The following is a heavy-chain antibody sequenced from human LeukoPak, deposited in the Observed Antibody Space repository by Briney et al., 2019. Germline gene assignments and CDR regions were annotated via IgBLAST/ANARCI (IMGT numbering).Heavy chain of an antibody. J-gene: IGHJ6*03. CDR2: IIPIFGTA. CDR1: GGTFSSYA. D-gene: IGHD1-7*01. CDR3: ARAGGWNYVTEYYYMDV. Sequence: SVKVSCKASGGTFSSYAISWVRQAPGRGLEWMGGIIPIFGTANYAQKFQGRVTITTDESTSTAYMELSSLRSEDTAVYYCARAGGWNYVTEYYYMDVWGKGTTVTVSS. V-gene: IGHV1-69*05.